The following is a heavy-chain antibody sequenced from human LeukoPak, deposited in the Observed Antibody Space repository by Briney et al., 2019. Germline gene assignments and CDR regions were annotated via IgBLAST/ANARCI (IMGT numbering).Heavy chain of an antibody. Sequence: GGSLRLSCAASGFTFSSYAMSWVRQAPGKGLEWVSGVSGSDRSTYYADSVKGRFIISRDNSKNTLYLQMNSLRAEDTAVYYCAKDTSVGAFDIWGQGTMVTVSS. CDR1: GFTFSSYA. J-gene: IGHJ3*02. CDR2: VSGSDRST. V-gene: IGHV3-23*01. CDR3: AKDTSVGAFDI. D-gene: IGHD5/OR15-5a*01.